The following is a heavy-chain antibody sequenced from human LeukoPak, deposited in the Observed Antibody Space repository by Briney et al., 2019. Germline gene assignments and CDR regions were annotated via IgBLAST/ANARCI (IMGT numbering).Heavy chain of an antibody. CDR2: IWYDGSNK. J-gene: IGHJ4*02. Sequence: GRPLRLSCAASGFTFSSYGMHWVRQAPGKGLEWVAVIWYDGSNKYYADSVKGRFTISRDNSKNTLYLQMNSLRAEDTAVYYCAKAGGSGPTDYWGQGTLVTVSS. CDR3: AKAGGSGPTDY. V-gene: IGHV3-33*06. D-gene: IGHD3-10*01. CDR1: GFTFSSYG.